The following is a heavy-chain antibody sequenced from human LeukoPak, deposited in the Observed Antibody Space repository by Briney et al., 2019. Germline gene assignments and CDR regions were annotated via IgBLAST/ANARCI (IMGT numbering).Heavy chain of an antibody. CDR1: GGTFSSYA. D-gene: IGHD4-11*01. Sequence: ASVKVSCKASGGTFSSYAISWVRQAPGQGLEWMGGIIPIFGTANYAQKFQGRVTITTDESTSTAYMELSSLRSEDTAVCYCARAADYSNYEYFDYWGQGTLVTVSS. J-gene: IGHJ4*02. CDR3: ARAADYSNYEYFDY. CDR2: IIPIFGTA. V-gene: IGHV1-69*05.